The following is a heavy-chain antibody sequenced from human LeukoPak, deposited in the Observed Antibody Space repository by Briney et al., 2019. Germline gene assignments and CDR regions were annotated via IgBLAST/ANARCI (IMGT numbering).Heavy chain of an antibody. J-gene: IGHJ4*02. D-gene: IGHD3-9*01. V-gene: IGHV1-2*04. CDR3: ARLPHYDILTGYYISGFDY. Sequence: ASVKVSCKASGYTFTGYYMHWVRQAPGQGLEWMGWINPNSGGTNYAQKFQGWVTMTRDTSISTAYMELRSLRSDDTAVYYCARLPHYDILTGYYISGFDYWGQGTLVTVSS. CDR2: INPNSGGT. CDR1: GYTFTGYY.